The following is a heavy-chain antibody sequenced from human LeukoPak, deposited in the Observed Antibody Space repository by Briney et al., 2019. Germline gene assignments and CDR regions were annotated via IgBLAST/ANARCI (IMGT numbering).Heavy chain of an antibody. CDR2: MYYSGST. Sequence: SETLSLTCTVSGGSISSSSDYWDWIRQPPGKGLEWIASMYYSGSTYYNPSLKSRVTISVDTSKNQFSLKLTSMTAADTAVYFCASGYSSSPEWGQGTLVTVSS. CDR1: GGSISSSSDY. D-gene: IGHD6-13*01. V-gene: IGHV4-39*01. J-gene: IGHJ4*02. CDR3: ASGYSSSPE.